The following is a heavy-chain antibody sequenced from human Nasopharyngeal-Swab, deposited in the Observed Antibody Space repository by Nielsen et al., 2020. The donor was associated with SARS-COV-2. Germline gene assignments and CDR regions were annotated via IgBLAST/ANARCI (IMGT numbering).Heavy chain of an antibody. CDR2: IYSGGST. CDR3: ARAGNYYYYYMDV. Sequence: WIRQPPGKGLEWVSVIYSGGSTYYADSVKGRFTISRHNSKNTLYLQMNSLRAEDTAVYYCARAGNYYYYYMDVWGKGTTVTVPS. J-gene: IGHJ6*03. V-gene: IGHV3-53*04.